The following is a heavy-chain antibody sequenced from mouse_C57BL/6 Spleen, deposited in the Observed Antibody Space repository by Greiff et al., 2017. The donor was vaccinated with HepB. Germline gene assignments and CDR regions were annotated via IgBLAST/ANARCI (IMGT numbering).Heavy chain of an antibody. CDR3: ARSASNYWYFEV. CDR1: GYAFTNYL. Sequence: LQESGAELVRPGTSVKVSCKASGYAFTNYLIEWVKQRPGQGLEWIGVINPGSGGTNYNEKFKGKATLTADKSSSTAYMQLSSLTSEDSAVYFCARSASNYWYFEVWGTGTTVTVSS. J-gene: IGHJ1*03. D-gene: IGHD2-10*02. V-gene: IGHV1-54*01. CDR2: INPGSGGT.